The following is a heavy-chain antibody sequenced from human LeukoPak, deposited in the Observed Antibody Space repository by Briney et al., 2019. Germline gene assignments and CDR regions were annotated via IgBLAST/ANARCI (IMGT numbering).Heavy chain of an antibody. V-gene: IGHV3-15*01. D-gene: IGHD1/OR15-1a*01. Sequence: GGSLRLSCAGSGLTFSNAWMSWVRQSPGKGLEWVGRIKSKTDDETTDYAAPVKGRFIISRDDSKNTLYLQMNSLKTDDTAVYYCGAGTGRTDFDFWGQGTPVTVSS. CDR1: GLTFSNAW. CDR2: IKSKTDDETT. CDR3: GAGTGRTDFDF. J-gene: IGHJ4*02.